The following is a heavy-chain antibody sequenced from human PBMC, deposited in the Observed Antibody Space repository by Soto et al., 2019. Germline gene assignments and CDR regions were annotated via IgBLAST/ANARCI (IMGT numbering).Heavy chain of an antibody. D-gene: IGHD3-10*01. Sequence: QITLKESGPTLVKPTQTLTLTCTFSGFSLSTSGVGVGCIRQPPGKALERLALIYWDDDKRYSPSLKSRLTITKDTSKNQVVLTMTNMDPVDTATYYCAHRVLYGSGPYGAFDIWGLGTMVTVSS. CDR3: AHRVLYGSGPYGAFDI. J-gene: IGHJ3*02. V-gene: IGHV2-5*02. CDR1: GFSLSTSGVG. CDR2: IYWDDDK.